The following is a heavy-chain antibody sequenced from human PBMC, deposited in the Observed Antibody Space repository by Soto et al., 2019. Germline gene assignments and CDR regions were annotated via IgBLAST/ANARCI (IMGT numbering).Heavy chain of an antibody. Sequence: QVQLVESGGGVVQPGRSLRLSCAASGFTFSSYGMHWVRQAPGKGLEWVAVISYDGSNKYYADSVKGRFTISRDNSKNTLYLQMNSLRAEDTAVYYCAKGGYYDSSGYYAEYFQHCGQGTLVTVSS. J-gene: IGHJ1*01. D-gene: IGHD3-22*01. CDR3: AKGGYYDSSGYYAEYFQH. V-gene: IGHV3-30*18. CDR2: ISYDGSNK. CDR1: GFTFSSYG.